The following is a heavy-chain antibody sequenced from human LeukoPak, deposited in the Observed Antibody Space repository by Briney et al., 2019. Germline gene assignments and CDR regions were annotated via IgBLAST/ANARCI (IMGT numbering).Heavy chain of an antibody. D-gene: IGHD3-3*01. CDR1: GFTFSNAW. CDR3: AREGGYYDFWSGYSG. CDR2: IKQDGSEK. Sequence: GGSLRLSCAASGFTFSNAWMSWVRQAPGKGLEWVANIKQDGSEKYYVDSVKGRFTISRDNAKNSLYLQMNSLRAEDTAVYYCAREGGYYDFWSGYSGWGQGTLVTVSS. J-gene: IGHJ4*02. V-gene: IGHV3-7*01.